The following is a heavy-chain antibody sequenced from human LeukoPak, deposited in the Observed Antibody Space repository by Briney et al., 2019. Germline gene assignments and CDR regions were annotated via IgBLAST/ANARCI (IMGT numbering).Heavy chain of an antibody. Sequence: PGGSLRLSCTASGFTVSSNYMSWVRQAPGKGLEWVGRIKSKTDGGTTDYAAPVKGRFTISRDDSKNTLYLQMNSLKTEDTAVYYCTTDLVVVAVTGFDPWGQGTLVTVSS. CDR3: TTDLVVVAVTGFDP. CDR2: IKSKTDGGTT. V-gene: IGHV3-15*01. D-gene: IGHD2-15*01. J-gene: IGHJ5*02. CDR1: GFTVSSNY.